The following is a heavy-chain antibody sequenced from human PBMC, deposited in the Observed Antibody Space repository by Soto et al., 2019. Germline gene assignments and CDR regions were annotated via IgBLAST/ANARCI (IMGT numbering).Heavy chain of an antibody. D-gene: IGHD2-2*01. CDR2: ISYDGSNK. J-gene: IGHJ6*02. Sequence: GGSLRLSCAASGFTLRSYGLHWVRQAPGKELEWLAVISYDGSNKYYAASVKSRFTISRDNSKKTLDLQMNSLRSQDTAMYSCYSPVEIVPATAGYAGMGVWGQRNTAPVSS. CDR3: YSPVEIVPATAGYAGMGV. V-gene: IGHV3-30*03. CDR1: GFTLRSYG.